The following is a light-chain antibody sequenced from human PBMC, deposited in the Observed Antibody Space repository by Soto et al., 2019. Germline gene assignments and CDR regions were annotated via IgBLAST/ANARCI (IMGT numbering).Light chain of an antibody. CDR2: EVS. Sequence: QSALTQPPSVSGSPGQSVTISCTGTSSDVGSNNRLSWYQQPPGTVPKVMIYEVSNRPSGVPDRFSGSKSGNTASLTISGLQAEHEADYYCCSFTSANTYVFGTGTKLTVL. J-gene: IGLJ1*01. CDR1: SSDVGSNNR. CDR3: CSFTSANTYV. V-gene: IGLV2-18*02.